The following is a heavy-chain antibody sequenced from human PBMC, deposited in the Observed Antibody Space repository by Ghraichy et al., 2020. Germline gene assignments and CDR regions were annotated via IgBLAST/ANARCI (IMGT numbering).Heavy chain of an antibody. D-gene: IGHD3-3*01. Sequence: SETLSLTCAVYGGSFSGYYWSWIRQPPGKGLEWIGEINHSGSTNYNPSLKSRVTISVDTSKNQFSLKLSSVTAADTAVYYCAREVLRFLEWLPPYYFDYWGQGTLVTVSS. CDR2: INHSGST. CDR3: AREVLRFLEWLPPYYFDY. J-gene: IGHJ4*02. CDR1: GGSFSGYY. V-gene: IGHV4-34*01.